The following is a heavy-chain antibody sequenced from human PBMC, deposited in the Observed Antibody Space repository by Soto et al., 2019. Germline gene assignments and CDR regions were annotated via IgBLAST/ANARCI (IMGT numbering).Heavy chain of an antibody. J-gene: IGHJ3*01. CDR3: TRLRLLKGAFDV. V-gene: IGHV1-46*03. CDR1: GYTFTSNF. Sequence: QVQLVKSGAEVKKPGASVKVSCQASGYTFTSNFIHWVRQAPGQGLEWMGEINPRAGSTTYAQKFQGRLTVTRDTSTSTVYMNLSSLTSDDTAVYYCTRLRLLKGAFDVWGQGTMVTVSS. CDR2: INPRAGST.